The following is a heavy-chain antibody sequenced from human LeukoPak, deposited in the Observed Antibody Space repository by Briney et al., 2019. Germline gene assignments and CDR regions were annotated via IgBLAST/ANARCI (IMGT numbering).Heavy chain of an antibody. J-gene: IGHJ4*02. V-gene: IGHV4-61*02. Sequence: PSQTLSLTCTVSGGSISSASYYWNWIRQPAGKGLEWIGRIYASGDTNYNPSLKSRVTISVDMSKNQFSLKLSSVTVADTAVYYCARHSTMVTTGSFDYWSQGTLVTVSS. CDR3: ARHSTMVTTGSFDY. CDR2: IYASGDT. CDR1: GGSISSASYY. D-gene: IGHD4-17*01.